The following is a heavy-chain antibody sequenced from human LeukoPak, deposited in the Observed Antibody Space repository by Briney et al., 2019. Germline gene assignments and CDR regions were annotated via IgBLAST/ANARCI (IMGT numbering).Heavy chain of an antibody. CDR3: ARGEGP. CDR2: IYHSGST. Sequence: PSGTLSLTCDVSGDSISSGDFSWNWIRQPPGRGLEWIGHIYHSGSTSYNPSLKSRVTISVDRSKNQFSLKLTSVTAADTGVYYCARGEGPWGLGTLVTVSS. J-gene: IGHJ5*02. V-gene: IGHV4-30-2*01. CDR1: GDSISSGDFS.